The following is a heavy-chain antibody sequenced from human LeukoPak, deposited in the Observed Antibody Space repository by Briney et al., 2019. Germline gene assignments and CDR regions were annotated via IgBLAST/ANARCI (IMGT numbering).Heavy chain of an antibody. CDR1: GGSFSGYY. D-gene: IGHD3-3*01. J-gene: IGHJ4*02. CDR3: ATQGPTKRFLEWSLITVAY. CDR2: INHSGST. V-gene: IGHV4-34*01. Sequence: SETLSLTCAVYGGSFSGYYWSWIRQPPGKGVEWVGEINHSGSTNYNPSLKSRVTISVDTSKNQFSLKLSSLTAADTALYYCATQGPTKRFLEWSLITVAYWGQGTLPT.